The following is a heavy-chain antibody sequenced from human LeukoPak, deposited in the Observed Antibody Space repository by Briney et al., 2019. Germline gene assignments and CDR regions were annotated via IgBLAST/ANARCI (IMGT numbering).Heavy chain of an antibody. D-gene: IGHD3/OR15-3a*01. CDR2: MYYSGAT. Sequence: SETLSLTCTVSGGSISRTSQYWGWIRQPPENGLEWIGSMYYSGATYYNPSLKSRVTISLDTSKNQFSLTLASVTAADTAVYYCVRLGRMGNVVYWGQGTLVPVSS. V-gene: IGHV4-39*01. J-gene: IGHJ4*02. CDR1: GGSISRTSQY. CDR3: VRLGRMGNVVY.